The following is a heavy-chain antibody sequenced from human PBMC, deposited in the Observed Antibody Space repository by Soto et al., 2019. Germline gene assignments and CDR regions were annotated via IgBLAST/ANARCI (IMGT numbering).Heavy chain of an antibody. D-gene: IGHD3-10*01. V-gene: IGHV3-23*01. J-gene: IGHJ5*02. CDR3: AKSEGGGLLWFGNPNWFDP. Sequence: HPGGSLRLSCAASGFTFSSYAMSWVRQAPGKGLEWVSAISGSGGSTYYADSVKGRFTISRDNSKNTLYLQMNSLRAEDTAVYYCAKSEGGGLLWFGNPNWFDPWGQGTLVTVSS. CDR2: ISGSGGST. CDR1: GFTFSSYA.